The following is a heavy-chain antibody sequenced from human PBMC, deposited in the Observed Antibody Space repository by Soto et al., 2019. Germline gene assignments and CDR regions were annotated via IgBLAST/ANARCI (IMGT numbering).Heavy chain of an antibody. CDR1: GGTFSSYT. D-gene: IGHD2-15*01. CDR3: ARDCSGGSCYYYYYYGMDV. V-gene: IGHV1-69*08. J-gene: IGHJ6*02. Sequence: QVQLVQSGAEVKKPGSSVKVSCKASGGTFSSYTISWVRQAPGQGLEWMGRIIPILGIANYAQKFQGRVTITADKSTSTAYMELSSLRSEDTAVYYCARDCSGGSCYYYYYYGMDVWGQGTTVTVSS. CDR2: IIPILGIA.